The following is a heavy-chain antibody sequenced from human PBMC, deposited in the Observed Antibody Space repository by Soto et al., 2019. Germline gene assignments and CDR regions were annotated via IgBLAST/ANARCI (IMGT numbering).Heavy chain of an antibody. D-gene: IGHD3-22*01. J-gene: IGHJ4*02. V-gene: IGHV3-21*01. CDR1: GFTFSSYS. CDR2: ISSSSSYI. CDR3: ARDSAPDSIGYYPTSHFDY. Sequence: EVQLVESGGGLVKPGGSLRLSCAASGFTFSSYSMNWVRQAPGKGLEWVSSISSSSSYIYYADSVKGRFTISRDNAKNSPYLQMNSLRAEDTAVYYCARDSAPDSIGYYPTSHFDYWGQGTLVTVSS.